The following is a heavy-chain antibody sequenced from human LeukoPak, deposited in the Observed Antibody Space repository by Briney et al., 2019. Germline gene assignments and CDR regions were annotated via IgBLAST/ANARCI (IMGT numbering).Heavy chain of an antibody. CDR3: ARVSSYGSGSYYSPLNY. CDR2: ISPIFGTA. V-gene: IGHV1-69*01. D-gene: IGHD3-10*01. Sequence: SVKVSCKASGGTFSSYAISWVRQAPGQWLEWMGGISPIFGTANYAQKFQGGVPITADQSTSTAYMELSSLRSEDTAVYYCARVSSYGSGSYYSPLNYWGQGTLVTVSS. J-gene: IGHJ4*02. CDR1: GGTFSSYA.